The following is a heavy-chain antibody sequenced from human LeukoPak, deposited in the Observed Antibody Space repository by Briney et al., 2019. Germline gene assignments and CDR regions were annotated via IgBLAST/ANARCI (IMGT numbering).Heavy chain of an antibody. CDR1: GFTFSSYS. V-gene: IGHV3-48*01. Sequence: GGSLRLSCAASGFTFSSYSMNWVRQAPGKGLEWVSYISSSSSTIYYADSVKGRFTISRDNAKNSLYLQMNSLRAEDTAVYYCARGDILTGYSYDPWGQGTLVTVSS. J-gene: IGHJ5*02. CDR3: ARGDILTGYSYDP. CDR2: ISSSSSTI. D-gene: IGHD3-9*01.